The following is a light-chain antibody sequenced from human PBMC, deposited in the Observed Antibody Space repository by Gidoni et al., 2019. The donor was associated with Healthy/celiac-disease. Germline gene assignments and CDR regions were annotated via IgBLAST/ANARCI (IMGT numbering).Light chain of an antibody. CDR3: QQSYSTTT. Sequence: DIQMTQPPSSLSASVGERVTITCRASQSISSYVNWYQQKQGNAPKLLIYAASSLQSGVPSRFRGSGSGTVFTLTISSLQPEDFATYYCQQSYSTTTFGGGTKVEIK. CDR2: AAS. J-gene: IGKJ4*01. V-gene: IGKV1-39*01. CDR1: QSISSY.